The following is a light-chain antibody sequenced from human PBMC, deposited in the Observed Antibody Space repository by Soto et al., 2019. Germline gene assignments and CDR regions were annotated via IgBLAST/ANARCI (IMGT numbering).Light chain of an antibody. CDR2: GES. CDR3: QEDNNNLRT. J-gene: IGKJ1*01. V-gene: IGKV1-5*01. Sequence: IHMTHSPATNHTYVRAISTITCRASQDITKFLAWYQQKKGKEXKXXXSGESTSHSGVQSRLSASGPGKEFTLNIRHIRPDESAPYFSQEDNNNLRTFGHGTQV. CDR1: QDITKF.